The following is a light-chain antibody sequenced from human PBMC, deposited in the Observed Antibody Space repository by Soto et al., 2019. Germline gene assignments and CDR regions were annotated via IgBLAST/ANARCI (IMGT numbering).Light chain of an antibody. CDR1: QDISNY. CDR3: QQYENLLLT. Sequence: EIQMTQSPSSLSASVGDRVTITCQASQDISNYLNWYQQKPGKAPKLLIYDASNLETGVPSRFSGSGSGTDFTFTISSLQPEDIATYYCQQYENLLLTFGGGTKVDIK. J-gene: IGKJ4*01. V-gene: IGKV1-33*01. CDR2: DAS.